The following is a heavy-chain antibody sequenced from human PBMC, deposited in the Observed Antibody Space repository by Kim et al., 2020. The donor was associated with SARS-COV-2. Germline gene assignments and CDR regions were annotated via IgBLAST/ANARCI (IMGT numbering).Heavy chain of an antibody. CDR3: ARGHRDDLLAPVSN. CDR2: MDNSGDT. CDR1: GDSITRSTSY. V-gene: IGHV4-39*01. Sequence: SETLSLTCTVSGDSITRSTSYWAWIRQPPGKGLEWIGSMDNSGDTYYNTSLKSRVTISVATSKNQISLKLSSVTAADTAVYYCARGHRDDLLAPVSNWG. J-gene: IGHJ1*01. D-gene: IGHD3-16*01.